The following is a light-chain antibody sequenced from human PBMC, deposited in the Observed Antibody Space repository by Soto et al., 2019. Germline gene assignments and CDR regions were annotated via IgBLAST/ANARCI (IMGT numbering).Light chain of an antibody. J-gene: IGLJ3*02. V-gene: IGLV1-44*01. CDR1: RSNIGSNT. Sequence: QSVLTQPPSVSGTPGQRVTVSCSGGRSNIGSNTVHWYQQLPGAAPKLLIYGNKNRPSGVPDRFSGSKSGTSASLAITGLQAADEADYFCQSYDSAFSGLVFGGGTKVTVL. CDR2: GNK. CDR3: QSYDSAFSGLV.